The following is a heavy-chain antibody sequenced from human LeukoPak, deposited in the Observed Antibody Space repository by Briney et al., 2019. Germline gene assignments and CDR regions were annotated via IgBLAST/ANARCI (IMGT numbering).Heavy chain of an antibody. V-gene: IGHV3-64*01. CDR3: ARGIAVAGLWAPFYYYYGMDV. CDR2: ISSNGGSA. J-gene: IGHJ6*02. D-gene: IGHD6-19*01. Sequence: PGGSLRLSCAASGFTFSSYAMHWVRQAPGKGLEYVSAISSNGGSAYYANSVKGRFTISRDNSKNTLYLQMGSLRAEDMAVYYCARGIAVAGLWAPFYYYYGMDVWGQGTTVTVSS. CDR1: GFTFSSYA.